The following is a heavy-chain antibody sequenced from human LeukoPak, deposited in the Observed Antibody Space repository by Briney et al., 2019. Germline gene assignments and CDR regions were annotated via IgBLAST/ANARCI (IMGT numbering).Heavy chain of an antibody. CDR2: ISWNSGSI. V-gene: IGHV3-9*01. CDR1: GFTFDDYA. J-gene: IGHJ4*02. Sequence: GGSLRLSCAASGFTFDDYAMPWVRQAPGKGLEWVSGISWNSGSIGYADSVKGRFTISRDNAKNSLYLQMNGLRAEDTALYYCAKDFLYYDSSGSFDYWGQGTLVTVSS. CDR3: AKDFLYYDSSGSFDY. D-gene: IGHD3-22*01.